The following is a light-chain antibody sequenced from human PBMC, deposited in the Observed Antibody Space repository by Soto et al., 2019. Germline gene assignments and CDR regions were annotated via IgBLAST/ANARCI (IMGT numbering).Light chain of an antibody. V-gene: IGLV4-69*01. CDR2: LNSDGSH. CDR1: SGPSNYA. J-gene: IGLJ2*01. Sequence: QLVLTQSPSASASLGASVKLTCTLSSGPSNYAIAWHQQQSEKGPRYLLKLNSDGSHSKGDGIPDRFSGSSSGAERYLTISSLQSEDEADYYCQTSGSGIVVFGGGTKLTVL. CDR3: QTSGSGIVV.